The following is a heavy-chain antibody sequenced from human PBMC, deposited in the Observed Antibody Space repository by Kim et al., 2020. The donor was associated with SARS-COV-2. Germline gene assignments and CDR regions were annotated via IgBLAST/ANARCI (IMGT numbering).Heavy chain of an antibody. CDR2: IIPIFGTA. Sequence: SVKVSCKASGGTFSSYAISWVRQAPGQGLEWMGGIIPIFGTANYAQKFQGRVTITADESTSTAYMELSSLRSEDTAVYYCARDLRSTVTTGGMDVWGQGTTVTVSS. CDR3: ARDLRSTVTTGGMDV. J-gene: IGHJ6*02. CDR1: GGTFSSYA. V-gene: IGHV1-69*13. D-gene: IGHD4-4*01.